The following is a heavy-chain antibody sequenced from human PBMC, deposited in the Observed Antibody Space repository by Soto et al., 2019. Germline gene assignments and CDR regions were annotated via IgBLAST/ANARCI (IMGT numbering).Heavy chain of an antibody. CDR1: GFTFSDYY. J-gene: IGHJ4*02. CDR3: ARTGIAVAGTLSRRYYFDY. Sequence: QVQLVESGGGLVKPGGSLRLSCAASGFTFSDYYMSWIRQAPGKGLEWVSYLSSSGSTIYYADSVKCRFTLSRDNAKNSLYLQMNSLRAEDTAVYYCARTGIAVAGTLSRRYYFDYWGQGTLVNVSS. V-gene: IGHV3-11*01. D-gene: IGHD6-19*01. CDR2: LSSSGSTI.